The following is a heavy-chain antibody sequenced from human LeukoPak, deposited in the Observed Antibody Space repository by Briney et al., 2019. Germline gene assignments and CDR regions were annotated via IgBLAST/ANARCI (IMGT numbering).Heavy chain of an antibody. D-gene: IGHD2-15*01. CDR3: ARGRGGGGSFNNWFDP. CDR2: IYYSGST. CDR1: GGSINSYY. V-gene: IGHV4-59*01. J-gene: IGHJ5*02. Sequence: PSETLSLTCTVSGGSINSYYWSWIRQPPGKGLEWIGYIYYSGSTNYNPSLKSRVTISVDTSKNQFSLKLSSVTAADTAVYYCARGRGGGGSFNNWFDPWGQGTLVTVSS.